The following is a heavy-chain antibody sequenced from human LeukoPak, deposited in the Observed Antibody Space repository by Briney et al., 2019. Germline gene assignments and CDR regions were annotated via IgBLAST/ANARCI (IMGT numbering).Heavy chain of an antibody. Sequence: SLRLSCAASGFTFDDYAMHWVRQAPGKGLEWVSGISWNSGSIGYADSVKGRFTISRDDAKNTLYLQMNSLRAEDTAVYYCVRGGVDYWGQGTLVTVSS. CDR2: ISWNSGSI. CDR1: GFTFDDYA. V-gene: IGHV3-9*01. J-gene: IGHJ4*02. D-gene: IGHD3-16*01. CDR3: VRGGVDY.